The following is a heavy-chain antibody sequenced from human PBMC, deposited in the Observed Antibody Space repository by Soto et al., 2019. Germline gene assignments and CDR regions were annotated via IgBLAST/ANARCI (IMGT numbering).Heavy chain of an antibody. CDR2: IWYDGSNK. CDR3: ARDLGGRGFDY. J-gene: IGHJ4*02. D-gene: IGHD3-10*01. CDR1: GFTFSSYG. Sequence: QVQLVESGGGVVQPGRSLRLSCAASGFTFSSYGMHWVRQAPGKGLEWVAVIWYDGSNKYYADSVKGRFTISRDNSKNTLYLQMNSLRAEDTAVYYCARDLGGRGFDYWGQGTLVTVSS. V-gene: IGHV3-33*01.